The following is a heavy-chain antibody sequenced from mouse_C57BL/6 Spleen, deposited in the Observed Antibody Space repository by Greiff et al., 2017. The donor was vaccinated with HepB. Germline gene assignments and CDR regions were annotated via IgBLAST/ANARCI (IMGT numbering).Heavy chain of an antibody. Sequence: QVQLQQSGAELVKPGASVKLSCKASGYTFTEYTIHWVKQRSGQGLEWIGWFYPGSGSIKYNEKFKDKATLTADKSSSTVYMERSRLTSEDSAVYFCARHEGAYYSNYYAMDYWGQGTSVTVSS. V-gene: IGHV1-62-2*01. J-gene: IGHJ4*01. CDR1: GYTFTEYT. CDR3: ARHEGAYYSNYYAMDY. D-gene: IGHD2-5*01. CDR2: FYPGSGSI.